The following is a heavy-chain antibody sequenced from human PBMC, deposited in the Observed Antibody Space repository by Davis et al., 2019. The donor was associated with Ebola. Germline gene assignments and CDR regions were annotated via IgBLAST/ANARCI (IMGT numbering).Heavy chain of an antibody. V-gene: IGHV4-59*01. Sequence: SETLPLTCTVSGGSLSNYVWSWIRQPPGKGLEWVVYMYYSGYTSYSPSLKSRVSMSLDTTKNQFSLKMTSVTAADTAVYYCARLARTALIDYHYFDIWGRGTLVTVSS. D-gene: IGHD2-21*02. J-gene: IGHJ2*01. CDR3: ARLARTALIDYHYFDI. CDR1: GGSLSNYV. CDR2: MYYSGYT.